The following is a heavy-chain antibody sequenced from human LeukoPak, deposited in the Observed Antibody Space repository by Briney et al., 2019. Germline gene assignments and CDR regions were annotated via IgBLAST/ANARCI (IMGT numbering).Heavy chain of an antibody. CDR2: INHRGST. CDR1: GGSFSGYY. Sequence: SETLSLTCAVYGGSFSGYYWIWIRQPPGKGLEWIGEINHRGSTNYNPSLKSRVTISVDTSKNQFSLKLSSVTAADTAVYYCARGRYSYGGLDYWGQGTLVTVSS. J-gene: IGHJ4*02. D-gene: IGHD5-18*01. V-gene: IGHV4-34*01. CDR3: ARGRYSYGGLDY.